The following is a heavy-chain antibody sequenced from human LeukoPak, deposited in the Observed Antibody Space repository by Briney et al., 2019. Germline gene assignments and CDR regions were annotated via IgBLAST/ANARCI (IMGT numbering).Heavy chain of an antibody. CDR3: ARGDDYGDSLLAY. CDR2: ISTTGRTI. J-gene: IGHJ4*02. V-gene: IGHV3-48*03. Sequence: GGSLDFSGPAFGSAFRGFEMTGFRQPPGKGRKGISYISTTGRTIYYADSVKGRFTISRDNAKNSLYLQMNSLRAEDTAVYYCARGDDYGDSLLAYWGQGTLVTVSS. CDR1: GSAFRGFE. D-gene: IGHD4-17*01.